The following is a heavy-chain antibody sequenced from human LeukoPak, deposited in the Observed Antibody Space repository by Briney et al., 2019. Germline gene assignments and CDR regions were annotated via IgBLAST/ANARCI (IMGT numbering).Heavy chain of an antibody. CDR2: IYYSGST. D-gene: IGHD3-16*01. V-gene: IGHV4-61*01. J-gene: IGHJ5*02. CDR3: ARFTPQGYGWGGYNRFDP. CDR1: GGPISSGTYY. Sequence: SQTLSLTCSVSGGPISSGTYYWSWIRQPPGKGLEWIGYIYYSGSTNYNPSLKSRVTISVDTSKNQFSLNLTSVTAADTAVYYCARFTPQGYGWGGYNRFDPWGQGTLVTVSS.